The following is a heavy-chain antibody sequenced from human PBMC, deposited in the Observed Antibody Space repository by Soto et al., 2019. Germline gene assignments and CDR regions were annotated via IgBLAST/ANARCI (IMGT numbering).Heavy chain of an antibody. Sequence: SETLSLTCAVSGASISSADYYWSWIRQPPGKGLEWIGYIFHSGTNYYNPSLQSRVTISVDTSNNRFSLRLSSVTAAGTAVYYCARGYCSGGNCYSAFGYWGQGTLVTVSS. D-gene: IGHD2-15*01. CDR1: GASISSADYY. CDR3: ARGYCSGGNCYSAFGY. V-gene: IGHV4-30-4*01. CDR2: IFHSGTN. J-gene: IGHJ4*02.